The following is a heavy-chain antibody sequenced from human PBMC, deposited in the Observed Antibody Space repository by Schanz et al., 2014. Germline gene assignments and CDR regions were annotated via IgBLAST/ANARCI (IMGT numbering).Heavy chain of an antibody. J-gene: IGHJ4*01. Sequence: EVQLLESGGGLVQPGGSLRLSCSASGFTFSIYAMSWVRQAPGKGLEWVSAISGGGGTTYYADSVKGRFTIARDNSKNTRYLQMNSLRAEDTAVYYCAKDRSWDYDSSGYFDYAGHGTLVTVSS. D-gene: IGHD3-22*01. CDR1: GFTFSIYA. CDR3: AKDRSWDYDSSGYFDY. CDR2: ISGGGGTT. V-gene: IGHV3-23*01.